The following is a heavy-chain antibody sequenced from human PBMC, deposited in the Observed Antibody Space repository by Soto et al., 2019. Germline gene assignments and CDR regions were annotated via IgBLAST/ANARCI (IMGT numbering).Heavy chain of an antibody. J-gene: IGHJ5*02. D-gene: IGHD3-9*01. V-gene: IGHV4-59*01. CDR1: GDSLTSYY. CDR2: IYYTGKT. CDR3: ARIILTGYYGLEP. Sequence: QVQLQESGPGLVKPSETLSLTCSVSGDSLTSYYWTWVRQPPGTGLEWIGYIYYTGKTNYNPSLKSRVTISMDLSKNQFSLEVRSLTAADTAVYYCARIILTGYYGLEPWGQGTLVIVSA.